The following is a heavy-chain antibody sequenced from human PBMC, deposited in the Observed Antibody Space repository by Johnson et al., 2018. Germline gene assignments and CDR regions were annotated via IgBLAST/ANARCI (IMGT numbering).Heavy chain of an antibody. V-gene: IGHV3-23*01. CDR3: ARVSHDVTRGYLGGGFDI. Sequence: EVQLLETGGGFVQPGGSLRLSCAASGFSISSYAMSWVRQAPGKGLEWVSFVSARGDKTHYADSVKGRFTISRYNAKNTLYLQMNRLRAEDTAIYSCARVSHDVTRGYLGGGFDIWGQGTVVTVSS. J-gene: IGHJ3*02. CDR1: GFSISSYA. CDR2: VSARGDKT. D-gene: IGHD7-27*01.